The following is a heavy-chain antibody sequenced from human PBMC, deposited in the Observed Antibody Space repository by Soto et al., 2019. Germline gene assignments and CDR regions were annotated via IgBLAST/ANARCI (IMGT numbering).Heavy chain of an antibody. V-gene: IGHV1-69*13. CDR1: GGTFSSYA. J-gene: IGHJ6*02. Sequence: ASVKVSCKASGGTFSSYAISWVRQAPGQGLEWMGGIIPIFGTANYAQKFQGRVTITADESTSTAYMELSSLRSEDTAVYYCARYAWFRELVTGYGMDVWGQGTTVTVSS. D-gene: IGHD3-10*01. CDR2: IIPIFGTA. CDR3: ARYAWFRELVTGYGMDV.